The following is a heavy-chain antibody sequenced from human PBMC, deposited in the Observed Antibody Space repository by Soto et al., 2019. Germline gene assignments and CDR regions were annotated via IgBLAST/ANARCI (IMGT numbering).Heavy chain of an antibody. CDR1: GYTFTSYA. Sequence: ASVKVSCKASGYTFTSYAMHWVRQAPGQRLEWMGWINAGNGNTKYSQKFQGRVTITRDTSASTAYMELSSLRSEDTAVYYCARLSTIYSSSSNWFDPWGQGTLVPVYS. CDR3: ARLSTIYSSSSNWFDP. D-gene: IGHD6-6*01. J-gene: IGHJ5*02. CDR2: INAGNGNT. V-gene: IGHV1-3*01.